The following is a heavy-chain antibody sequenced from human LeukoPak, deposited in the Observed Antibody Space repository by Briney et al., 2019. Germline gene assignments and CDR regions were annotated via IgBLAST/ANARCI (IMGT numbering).Heavy chain of an antibody. J-gene: IGHJ3*02. CDR2: INPSGGST. CDR1: GYTFTSYY. V-gene: IGHV1-46*01. Sequence: ASVKVSCKASGYTFTSYYMHWVRQAPGQGLEWMGIINPSGGSTSYAQKFQGRVTMTRNTSISTAYMELSSLRSEDTAVYYCARNYDSSGYIGDAFDIWGQGTMVTVSS. D-gene: IGHD3-22*01. CDR3: ARNYDSSGYIGDAFDI.